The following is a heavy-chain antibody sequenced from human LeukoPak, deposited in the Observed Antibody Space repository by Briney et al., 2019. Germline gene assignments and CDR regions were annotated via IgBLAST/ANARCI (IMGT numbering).Heavy chain of an antibody. Sequence: SETLSLTCTVSGGSISSYYWSWIRQPPGKGLEWIGYIYYSGSTNYNPPLKSRVTISVDKSKNQFSLKLSSVTAADTAVYYCARGRYSYPIGADIWGKGETVSVSS. J-gene: IGHJ6*01. CDR2: IYYSGST. V-gene: IGHV4-59*12. CDR3: ARGRYSYPIGADI. CDR1: GGSISSYY. D-gene: IGHD5-18*01.